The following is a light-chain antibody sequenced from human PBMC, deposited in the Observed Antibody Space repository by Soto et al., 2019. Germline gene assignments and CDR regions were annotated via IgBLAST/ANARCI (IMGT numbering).Light chain of an antibody. J-gene: IGLJ1*01. CDR1: SSNIGNNY. CDR3: GTWDSSLSALDV. Sequence: QSVLTQPPSVSAAPGQKVTISCSGSSSNIGNNYVSWYQQLPGTAPKLLIYENNKRPSGIPDRFSGSKSGTSATLGITGLQTGDEADYYCGTWDSSLSALDVFGTGTQVTVL. CDR2: ENN. V-gene: IGLV1-51*02.